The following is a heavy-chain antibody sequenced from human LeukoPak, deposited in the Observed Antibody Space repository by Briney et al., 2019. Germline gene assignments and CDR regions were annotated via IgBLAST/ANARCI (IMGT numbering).Heavy chain of an antibody. D-gene: IGHD2-15*01. J-gene: IGHJ2*01. V-gene: IGHV4-59*01. CDR3: ASGYCSGGSCYSGGWYSDL. CDR1: GGSISSYY. Sequence: SETLSLTCTVSGGSISSYYWSWIRQPPGKGLEWIGYIYYSGSTNYNPSLKSRVTISVDTSKNQFSLKLSSVTAADTAVYYCASGYCSGGSCYSGGWYSDLWGRGTLVTVSS. CDR2: IYYSGST.